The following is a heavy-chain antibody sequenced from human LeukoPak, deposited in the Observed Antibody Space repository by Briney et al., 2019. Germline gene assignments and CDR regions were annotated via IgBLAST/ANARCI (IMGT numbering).Heavy chain of an antibody. CDR2: INPSGGST. V-gene: IGHV1-46*01. D-gene: IGHD3-3*01. CDR1: GYTFTSYY. J-gene: IGHJ6*02. Sequence: GASVEVSCKASGYTFTSYYMHWVRQAPGQGLEWMGIINPSGGSTSYAQKFQGRVTITADESTSTAYMELSSLRSEDTAVYYCARPYYDFWSGYYTLGMDVWGQGTTVTVSS. CDR3: ARPYYDFWSGYYTLGMDV.